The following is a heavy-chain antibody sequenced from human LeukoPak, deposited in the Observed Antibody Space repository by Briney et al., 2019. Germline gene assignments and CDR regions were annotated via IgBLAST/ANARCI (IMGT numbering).Heavy chain of an antibody. V-gene: IGHV4-34*01. CDR3: ARGKGGWPVVVVPAAINFDY. CDR1: GGSFSGYY. J-gene: IGHJ4*02. D-gene: IGHD2-2*01. CDR2: INHSGST. Sequence: PSETLSLTCAVYGGSFSGYYWSWIRQPPGKGLEWIGEINHSGSTNYNPSLKSRVTISVDTSKNQFSLKLSSVTAADTAVYYCARGKGGWPVVVVPAAINFDYWGQGTLVTVSS.